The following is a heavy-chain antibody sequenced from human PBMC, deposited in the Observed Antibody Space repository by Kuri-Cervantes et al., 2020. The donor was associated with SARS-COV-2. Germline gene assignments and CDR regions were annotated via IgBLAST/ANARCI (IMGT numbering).Heavy chain of an antibody. CDR2: IIPIFGTA. Sequence: SVKVSCKAPGYTFTSYDINWVRQATGQGLEWMGGIIPIFGTANYAQKFQGRVTITRDTSASTAYMELSSLRSEDTAVYYCARDDRIAVAGTLLGYYYGMDVWGQGTTVTVSS. CDR3: ARDDRIAVAGTLLGYYYGMDV. J-gene: IGHJ6*02. V-gene: IGHV1-69*05. CDR1: GYTFTSYD. D-gene: IGHD6-19*01.